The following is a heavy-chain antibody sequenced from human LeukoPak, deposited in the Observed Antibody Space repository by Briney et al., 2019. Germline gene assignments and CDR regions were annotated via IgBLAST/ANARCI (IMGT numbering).Heavy chain of an antibody. CDR1: GFTFSSYG. CDR2: IRYDGSNK. V-gene: IGHV3-30*02. CDR3: AKRLPMVYYFDY. D-gene: IGHD3-10*01. Sequence: GGSLRLSCAASGFTFSSYGMHWVRQAPGKGLEWVAFIRYDGSNKYYADSVKGRFTISRDNSKNTLYLQMNSLRAEDTAVYYCAKRLPMVYYFDYWGQGTLVTVSS. J-gene: IGHJ4*02.